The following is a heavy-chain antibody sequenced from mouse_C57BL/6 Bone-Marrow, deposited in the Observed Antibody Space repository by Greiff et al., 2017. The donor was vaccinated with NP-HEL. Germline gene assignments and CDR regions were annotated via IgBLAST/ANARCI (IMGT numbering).Heavy chain of an antibody. D-gene: IGHD3-2*02. J-gene: IGHJ3*01. CDR2: IWWDDDK. Sequence: QVTLKESGPGILQPSQTLSLTCSFSGFSLSTFGMGVGWIRQPSGKGLEWLAHIWWDDDKYYNPALKSRLTISKDTSKNQVFLKIANVDTADTATYYCARMMSDSSGPGFAYWGQGTLVTVSA. CDR3: ARMMSDSSGPGFAY. CDR1: GFSLSTFGMG. V-gene: IGHV8-8*01.